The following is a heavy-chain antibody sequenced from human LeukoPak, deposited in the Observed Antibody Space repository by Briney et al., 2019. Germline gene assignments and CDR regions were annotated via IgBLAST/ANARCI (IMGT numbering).Heavy chain of an antibody. Sequence: GGSLRLSCAASGFTFSSYSMNWVRQAPGKGLEWVSSISSSSSYIYYADSVKGRFTISRDNAKNSLYLQMNSLRAEDTAVYYCARDWFGESPFDYWGQGTLVTVSS. CDR2: ISSSSSYI. J-gene: IGHJ4*02. CDR1: GFTFSSYS. CDR3: ARDWFGESPFDY. V-gene: IGHV3-21*01. D-gene: IGHD3-10*01.